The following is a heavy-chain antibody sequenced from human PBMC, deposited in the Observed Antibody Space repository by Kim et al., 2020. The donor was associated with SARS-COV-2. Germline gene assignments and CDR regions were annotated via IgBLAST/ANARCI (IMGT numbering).Heavy chain of an antibody. CDR2: MNPNSGNT. CDR1: GYTFTSYD. J-gene: IGHJ6*03. CDR3: ARGLRGITIFGVATNNYYYYMDV. D-gene: IGHD3-3*01. Sequence: ALVKVSCKASGYTFTSYDINWVRQATGQGLEWMGWMNPNSGNTGYAQKFQGRVTMTRNTSISTAYMELSSLRSEDTAVYYCARGLRGITIFGVATNNYYYYMDVWGKGTTVTVSS. V-gene: IGHV1-8*01.